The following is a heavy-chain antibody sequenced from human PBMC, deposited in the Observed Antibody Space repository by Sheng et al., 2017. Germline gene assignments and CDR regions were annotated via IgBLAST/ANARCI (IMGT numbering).Heavy chain of an antibody. V-gene: IGHV4-39*07. CDR3: ARDPWIQLWDAFDI. Sequence: QLQLQESGPGLVKPSETLSLTCTVSGGSISSSSYYWGWIRQPPGKGLEWIGSIYYSGSTYYNPSLKSRVTISVDTSKNQFSLKLSSVTAADTVVYYCARDPWIQLWDAFDIWGQGTMVTVS. J-gene: IGHJ3*02. D-gene: IGHD5-18*01. CDR1: GGSISSSSYY. CDR2: IYYSGST.